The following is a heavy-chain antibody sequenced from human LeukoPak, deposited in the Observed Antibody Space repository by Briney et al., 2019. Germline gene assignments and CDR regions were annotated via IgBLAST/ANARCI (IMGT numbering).Heavy chain of an antibody. CDR3: ARVEPLFSWFDP. CDR1: GGSISSYY. CDR2: IYTSGST. J-gene: IGHJ5*02. Sequence: PSETLSLTCTVSGGSISSYYWSWIRQPARKGLEWIGRIYTSGSTNYNPSLKSRVTISVDTSKNQFSLKLSPVTAADTAVYYCARVEPLFSWFDPWGQGTLVTVSS. V-gene: IGHV4-4*07. D-gene: IGHD3-10*02.